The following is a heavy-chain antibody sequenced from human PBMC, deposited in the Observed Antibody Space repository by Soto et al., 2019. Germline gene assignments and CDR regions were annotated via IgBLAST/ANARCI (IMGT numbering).Heavy chain of an antibody. CDR1: GFTFSSYA. V-gene: IGHV3-23*01. CDR3: AKCIVATTYGFYYYMDV. J-gene: IGHJ6*03. CDR2: ISGRGGST. Sequence: EVQLLESGGGLVQPGGSLRLSCAASGFTFSSYAMSWVRQAPGKGLEWVSAISGRGGSTYYADSVKGWFTISRDNSKNTLYLQMNSLRAEDTAVYYCAKCIVATTYGFYYYMDVWGKGTTVTVSS. D-gene: IGHD5-12*01.